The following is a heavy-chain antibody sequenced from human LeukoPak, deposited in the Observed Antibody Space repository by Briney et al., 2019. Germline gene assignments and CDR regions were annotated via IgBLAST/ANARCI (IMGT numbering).Heavy chain of an antibody. CDR3: AKDRSRTTSCSNY. V-gene: IGHV3-23*01. J-gene: IGHJ4*02. CDR2: VTGSSSNT. CDR1: GFNFSNYA. Sequence: GGSLRLSCAASGFNFSNYAMTWVRQAPGKGLEWVSVVTGSSSNTYYADSVKGRFTISRDNSKNMLYLEMNSLRVEDTAIYYCAKDRSRTTSCSNYWGRGTLVTVSS. D-gene: IGHD2-2*01.